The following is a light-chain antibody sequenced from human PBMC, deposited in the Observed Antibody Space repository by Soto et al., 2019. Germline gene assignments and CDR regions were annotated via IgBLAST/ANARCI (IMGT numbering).Light chain of an antibody. Sequence: AIRMTQSPSSLSASTGDRVTITCRASQGISSYLAWYQQKPGKAPKLLIYAASTVQSGVPSRFSGSGSGTDFTLTISCLQSEDFATYYCQQYYSYSGLTFGGGTKVEIK. CDR3: QQYYSYSGLT. CDR2: AAS. J-gene: IGKJ4*01. CDR1: QGISSY. V-gene: IGKV1-8*01.